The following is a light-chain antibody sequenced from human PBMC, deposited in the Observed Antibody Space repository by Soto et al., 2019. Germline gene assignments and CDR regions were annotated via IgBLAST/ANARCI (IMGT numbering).Light chain of an antibody. V-gene: IGKV4-1*01. Sequence: DIVMTQSPHSRAVSLGERATINCKSSQSLLYSSSNKNYLAWYQQKPGQPPKLLISWASTREPGVPDRFTASGSGTDFTLTISRLQAEDVAVYYCQQYYTDRTFGPGTQVEI. CDR2: WAS. J-gene: IGKJ1*01. CDR1: QSLLYSSSNKNY. CDR3: QQYYTDRT.